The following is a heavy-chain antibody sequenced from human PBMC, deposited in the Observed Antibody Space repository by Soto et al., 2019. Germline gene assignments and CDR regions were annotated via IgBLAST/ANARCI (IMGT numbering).Heavy chain of an antibody. D-gene: IGHD4-17*01. V-gene: IGHV3-21*01. J-gene: IGHJ3*02. Sequence: GGSLRLSCAASGFTFSSYSMNWVRQAPGKGLEWVSSISSSSSYIYYADSVKGRFTISRDNAKNSLYLQMNSLRAEDTAVYYCARDTVTQRGAFDIWGQGTMVTVSS. CDR3: ARDTVTQRGAFDI. CDR2: ISSSSSYI. CDR1: GFTFSSYS.